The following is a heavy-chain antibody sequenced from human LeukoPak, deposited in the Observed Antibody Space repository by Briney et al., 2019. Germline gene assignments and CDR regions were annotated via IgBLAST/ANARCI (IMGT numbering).Heavy chain of an antibody. CDR1: GGSISSYY. Sequence: SETLSLTCTVSGGSISSYYWSWIRQPPGKGLEWIGYIYHSGSTYYNPSLKSRVTISVDRSKNQFSLKLSSVTAADTAVYYCAREAYGDYIGGQGTLVTVSS. CDR2: IYHSGST. V-gene: IGHV4-59*12. D-gene: IGHD4-17*01. J-gene: IGHJ4*02. CDR3: AREAYGDYI.